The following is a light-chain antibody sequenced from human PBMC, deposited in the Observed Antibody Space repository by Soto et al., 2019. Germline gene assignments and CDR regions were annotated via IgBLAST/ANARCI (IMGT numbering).Light chain of an antibody. J-gene: IGLJ2*01. CDR2: DNN. V-gene: IGLV1-51*01. Sequence: QSALTQPPSVSAAPGQKVNISCSGSNSNIGNKDVSWYQQFPGTAPKLLIYDNNRRPSGIPDRFSASKSGTLATLAITGLQTGDEADYYCGTWDSGLSVVVFGGGTKLTVL. CDR1: NSNIGNKD. CDR3: GTWDSGLSVVV.